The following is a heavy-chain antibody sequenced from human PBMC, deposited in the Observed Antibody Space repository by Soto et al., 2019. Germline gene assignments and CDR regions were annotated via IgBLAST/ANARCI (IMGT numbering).Heavy chain of an antibody. V-gene: IGHV4-61*01. Sequence: QVQLQESGPGLVKPSETLSLTCTVSGGSVSSGSYYWSWIRQPPGKGLEWIVYIYYSGSTNYNPSLKSRVTISLDTSKNQFSLKLSSVTAADTAVYYCARGIEGWYQGRYYYGMDVWGQGTKVTVSS. J-gene: IGHJ6*02. CDR1: GGSVSSGSYY. D-gene: IGHD6-19*01. CDR3: ARGIEGWYQGRYYYGMDV. CDR2: IYYSGST.